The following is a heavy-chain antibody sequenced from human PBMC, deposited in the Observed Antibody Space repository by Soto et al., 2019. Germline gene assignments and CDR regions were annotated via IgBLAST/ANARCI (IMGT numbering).Heavy chain of an antibody. CDR1: GVTFYSCGFY. Sequence: PSESLSLTCAASGVTFYSCGFYWGWHRQAPGLGLEWLGNIYCTWTTYSEPSLESRLTISLNATKKQYSLRLTSVTAATAADYFCTAFSSFDLSGGDYMAFWGQGVQVTVSS. D-gene: IGHD4-17*01. V-gene: IGHV4-39*07. CDR2: IYCTWTT. J-gene: IGHJ4*02. CDR3: TAFSSFDLSGGDYMAF.